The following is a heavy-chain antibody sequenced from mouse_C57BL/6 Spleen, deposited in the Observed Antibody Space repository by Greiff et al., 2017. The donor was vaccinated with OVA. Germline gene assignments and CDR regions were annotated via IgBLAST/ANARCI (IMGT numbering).Heavy chain of an antibody. D-gene: IGHD2-4*01. Sequence: VQLQQSGPELVKPGASVKISCKASGYSFTSYYIHWVKQRPGQGLEWIGWIYPGSGNPKYNEKFKGKATLTSDTSSSTAYMQLSSLTSEDSAVYYCARRIDDYDGYAMDYWGQGTSVTVSS. J-gene: IGHJ4*01. V-gene: IGHV1-66*01. CDR2: IYPGSGNP. CDR1: GYSFTSYY. CDR3: ARRIDDYDGYAMDY.